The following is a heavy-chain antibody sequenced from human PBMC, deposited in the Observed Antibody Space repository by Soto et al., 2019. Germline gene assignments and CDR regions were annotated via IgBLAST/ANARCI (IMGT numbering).Heavy chain of an antibody. CDR3: ARLDKFNSQSSGWANRFDY. Sequence: EVQLLESGGGLVQPGGSLRLLCAGSGFAFNNYAMTWVRQAPGKGLEWVSTFTNRGMSFYGTTVQGRFTISSDNPESTVYLQMNSLRAEDTAVYHCARLDKFNSQSSGWANRFDYWCQGTLVTVSS. V-gene: IGHV3-23*01. CDR1: GFAFNNYA. CDR2: FTNRGMS. J-gene: IGHJ4*02. D-gene: IGHD6-19*01.